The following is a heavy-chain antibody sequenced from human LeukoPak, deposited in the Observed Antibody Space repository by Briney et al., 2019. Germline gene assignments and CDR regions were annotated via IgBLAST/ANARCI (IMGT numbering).Heavy chain of an antibody. J-gene: IGHJ4*02. CDR3: ARDFGGNSDLDY. CDR2: ITSSSSSI. D-gene: IGHD4-23*01. V-gene: IGHV3-21*01. CDR1: GFTFNSYT. Sequence: GGPLRLSCAASGFTFNSYTMNWLRQAPGKGLEWVSAITSSSSSIYYAHSVQGRFTISRDNAKNSLYLQMNSLRAEDTAVYYCARDFGGNSDLDYWGQGTLVTVSS.